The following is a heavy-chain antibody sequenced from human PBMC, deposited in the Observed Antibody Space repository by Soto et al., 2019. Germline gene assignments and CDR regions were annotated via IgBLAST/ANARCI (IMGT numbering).Heavy chain of an antibody. D-gene: IGHD6-13*01. CDR3: AIGPGKKQLPPCYTDY. V-gene: IGHV1-3*01. J-gene: IGHJ4*02. CDR2: INAGNGNT. CDR1: GYTFTSYA. Sequence: ASVKVSCKASGYTFTSYAMHWVRQAPGQRLEWMGWINAGNGNTKYSQKFQGRVTITRDTSASTAYMELSSLRSEDTAVYYCAIGPGKKQLPPCYTDYRGQGPLVTVSS.